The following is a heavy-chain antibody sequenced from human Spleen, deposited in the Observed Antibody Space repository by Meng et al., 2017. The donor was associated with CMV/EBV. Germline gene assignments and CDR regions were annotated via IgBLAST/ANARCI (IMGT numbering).Heavy chain of an antibody. V-gene: IGHV4-34*01. D-gene: IGHD3-3*01. CDR2: INHIGST. CDR1: GASISDYK. Sequence: YGASISDYKWSWNRQTPGKGMEWIGDINHIGSTDYRQSLESRITITVDTSKNQFSLRLTSVTAADTAVYYCASGRKIFGIPPRGSDYWGPGTLVTVSS. J-gene: IGHJ4*02. CDR3: ASGRKIFGIPPRGSDY.